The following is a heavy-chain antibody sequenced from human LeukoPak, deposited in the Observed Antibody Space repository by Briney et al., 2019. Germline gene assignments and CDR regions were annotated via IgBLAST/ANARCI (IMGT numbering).Heavy chain of an antibody. V-gene: IGHV1-3*01. CDR1: GYTLTSYA. J-gene: IGHJ3*02. CDR3: AGDSSGYYYYGYAFDI. D-gene: IGHD3-22*01. CDR2: INAGNGNT. Sequence: ASVKVSCKASGYTLTSYAMHWVRQAPGQRLEWMGWINAGNGNTKYSQKFQGRVTITRDTSASTAYMELSSLRSEDTAVYYCAGDSSGYYYYGYAFDIWGQGTMVTVSS.